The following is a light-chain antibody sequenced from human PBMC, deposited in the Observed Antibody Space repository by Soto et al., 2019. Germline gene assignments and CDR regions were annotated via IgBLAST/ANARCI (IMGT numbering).Light chain of an antibody. CDR2: GNS. CDR1: SSNIGAGYD. Sequence: QTVVTQPPSVSGAPGQRVTISCTGSSSNIGAGYDVHWYQQLPETAPKLLIYGNSNRPSGVSDRFSGSKSGTSASLAITGLQAEDEADYYCQSYDSSLSGYVVFGGGTKLTVL. J-gene: IGLJ2*01. V-gene: IGLV1-40*01. CDR3: QSYDSSLSGYVV.